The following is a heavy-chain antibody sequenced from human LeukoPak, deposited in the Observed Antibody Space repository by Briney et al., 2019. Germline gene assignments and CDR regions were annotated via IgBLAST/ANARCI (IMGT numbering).Heavy chain of an antibody. D-gene: IGHD6-25*01. V-gene: IGHV5-51*01. CDR1: GSSFTTYW. CDR2: IYPGDSDT. J-gene: IGHJ5*02. Sequence: GGSLEISCQVSGSSFTTYWIGGVRQLPGKGLEGMGIIYPGDSDTRNSPSIQGQVTISADKSTNTAYLQWSSLKASDTAMYYCARHYQGAAAATVGFDPWGQGTLVTVSS. CDR3: ARHYQGAAAATVGFDP.